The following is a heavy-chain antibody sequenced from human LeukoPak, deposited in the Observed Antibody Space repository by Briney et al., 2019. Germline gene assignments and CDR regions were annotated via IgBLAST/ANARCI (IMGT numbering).Heavy chain of an antibody. CDR1: GYTFTSYD. V-gene: IGHV1-8*01. CDR2: MNPNSGNT. CDR3: ARVKSIAARPRFGY. D-gene: IGHD6-6*01. J-gene: IGHJ4*02. Sequence: ASVKVSCKASGYTFTSYDINLVRQATGQGLEWMGWMNPNSGNTGYAQKFQGRVTMTRNTSISTAYMELSSLRSEDTAVYYCARVKSIAARPRFGYWGQGTLVTVSS.